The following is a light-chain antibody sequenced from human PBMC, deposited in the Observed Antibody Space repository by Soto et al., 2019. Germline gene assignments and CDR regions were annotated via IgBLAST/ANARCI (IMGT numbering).Light chain of an antibody. CDR3: SAYAGSNTFV. CDR2: EVT. CDR1: SSDVGDNY. V-gene: IGLV2-8*01. Sequence: SPRARHPSASGSTGQSFTISCTGTSSDVGDNYVSWYQQHLGKAPKLIIYEVTLRPSGVPDRFSGSKSGNTASLTVSGLQADDEADYCCSAYAGSNTFVFGTGTKVTAL. J-gene: IGLJ1*01.